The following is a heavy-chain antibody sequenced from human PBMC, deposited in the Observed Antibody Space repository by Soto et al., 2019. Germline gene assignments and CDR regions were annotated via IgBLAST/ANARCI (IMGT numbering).Heavy chain of an antibody. CDR2: ITTNGDTS. Sequence: GGSLRLSCAASGFTFSDFAMNWVRQTPGKRLEWVSIITTNGDTSYYADSVKGRFTISRDNSKNMLYLQMNNLRVDDTAIYFCAKVPEYRDGSSFYYFDSWGQGAPVTVSS. D-gene: IGHD6-6*01. J-gene: IGHJ4*02. V-gene: IGHV3-23*01. CDR3: AKVPEYRDGSSFYYFDS. CDR1: GFTFSDFA.